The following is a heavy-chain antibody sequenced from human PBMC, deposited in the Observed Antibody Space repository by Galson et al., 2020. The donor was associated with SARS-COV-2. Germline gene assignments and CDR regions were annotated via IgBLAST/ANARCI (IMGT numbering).Heavy chain of an antibody. Sequence: GGSLRLSCVASGFTFRTASLHWVRQAPGKGLVWVSRINGGGGSAAYADSVKGRFTVSTDNAKNTLYLQMNSLRADDSAVYYCARAAGNFLVDPGGQGTLVTVSS. V-gene: IGHV3-74*01. J-gene: IGHJ5*02. CDR1: GFTFRTAS. D-gene: IGHD1-1*01. CDR3: ARAAGNFLVDP. CDR2: INGGGGSA.